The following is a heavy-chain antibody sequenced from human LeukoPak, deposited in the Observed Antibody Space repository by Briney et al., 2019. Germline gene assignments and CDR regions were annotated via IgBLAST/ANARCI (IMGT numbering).Heavy chain of an antibody. CDR2: IKSETESGIT. CDR3: TTNSKKWLSLDY. V-gene: IGHV3-15*01. D-gene: IGHD3-22*01. J-gene: IGHJ4*02. CDR1: GLTLNEAW. Sequence: GGSLRLSCAASGLTLNEAWMKWVRLAPGKGLEWVGQIKSETESGITDYAAPVKGRFTISRDDSKNTLYLQMNSLKTEDTAVYYCTTNSKKWLSLDYWGQGTLVTVSS.